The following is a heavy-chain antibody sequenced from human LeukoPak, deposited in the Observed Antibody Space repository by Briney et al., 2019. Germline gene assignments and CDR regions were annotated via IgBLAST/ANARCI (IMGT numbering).Heavy chain of an antibody. CDR2: IDAGGST. Sequence: PSQTLSLTCTVSGGSISSGGSIGSFYWSWIRQPAGKGLEWIGRIDAGGSTNYNPSLRGRVTISVDTSKNQFSLKLSSVTAADTAVYYCARRPAAIDYWGQGTLVTVSS. V-gene: IGHV4-61*02. CDR1: GGSISSGGSIGSFY. CDR3: ARRPAAIDY. D-gene: IGHD2-2*01. J-gene: IGHJ4*02.